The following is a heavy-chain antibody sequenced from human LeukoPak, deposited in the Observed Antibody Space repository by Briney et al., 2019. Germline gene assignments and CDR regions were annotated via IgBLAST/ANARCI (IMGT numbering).Heavy chain of an antibody. V-gene: IGHV3-21*01. CDR2: ISSSSSYI. J-gene: IGHJ4*02. CDR1: GFTFSSYS. Sequence: PGGSLRLSCAASGFTFSSYSMNWVRQAPGKGLEWVSSISSSSSYIYYADSVKGRFTISRDNAKNSLYLQMNSLRAEDTAVYYCATKRRSSSHFDYWGQGTLVTVSS. D-gene: IGHD6-6*01. CDR3: ATKRRSSSHFDY.